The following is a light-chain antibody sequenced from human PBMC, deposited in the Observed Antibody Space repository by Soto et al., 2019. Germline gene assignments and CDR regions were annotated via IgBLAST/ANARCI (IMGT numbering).Light chain of an antibody. V-gene: IGKV3-20*01. CDR2: GTS. J-gene: IGKJ1*01. CDR3: QGYADSRT. CDR1: QRVSSSY. Sequence: EIVLPQFPGTLFLSTGEKATLSCRASQRVSSSYLAWYQQRPGQAPRLLIYGTSSRATGIPDRFSGSGSGTDFTLTISSLAPEDSAVYYCQGYADSRTFGQGTKVDIK.